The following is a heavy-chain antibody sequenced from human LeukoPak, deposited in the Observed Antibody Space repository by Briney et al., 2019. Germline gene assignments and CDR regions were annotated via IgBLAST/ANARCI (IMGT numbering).Heavy chain of an antibody. CDR1: GGSFSGYY. Sequence: SETLSLTCAVYGGSFSGYYWSWIRQPPGKGREWTGEINHSGSTNYNPSLKSRVTISVDTSKNQFTLKLSSVTAADTAVYYCARGWIFAVAAFYYYYGMDVWGKGTTVTVSS. D-gene: IGHD6-19*01. CDR2: INHSGST. V-gene: IGHV4-34*01. CDR3: ARGWIFAVAAFYYYYGMDV. J-gene: IGHJ6*04.